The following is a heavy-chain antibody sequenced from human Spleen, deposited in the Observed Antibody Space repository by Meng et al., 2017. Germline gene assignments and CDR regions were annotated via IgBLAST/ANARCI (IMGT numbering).Heavy chain of an antibody. CDR2: INPSNGAT. CDR3: ARTRRFGVVMHY. D-gene: IGHD3-3*01. CDR1: GYTFTAYS. J-gene: IGHJ4*02. V-gene: IGHV1-2*06. Sequence: ASVKVSCKASGYTFTAYSIHWVRQAPGQGLEWIGRINPSNGATNFAPQLQDRVTVTRDTSISTVYMQLNSLTSDDTAIYYCARTRRFGVVMHYWGQGTRVTVSS.